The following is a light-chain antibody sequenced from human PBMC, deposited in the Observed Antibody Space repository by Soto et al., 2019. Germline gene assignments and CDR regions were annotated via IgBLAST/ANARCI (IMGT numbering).Light chain of an antibody. Sequence: EKVLTQSPGTLSLSPGERATLSCRASQSVGTSYLAWYQQKPGQAPRLLIYGASTRATGIPARFSGSGSGTEFTLTISSLQSEDFAVYYCQQYNNWPRTFGQGTKVDIK. CDR1: QSVGTSY. V-gene: IGKV3-15*01. CDR3: QQYNNWPRT. CDR2: GAS. J-gene: IGKJ1*01.